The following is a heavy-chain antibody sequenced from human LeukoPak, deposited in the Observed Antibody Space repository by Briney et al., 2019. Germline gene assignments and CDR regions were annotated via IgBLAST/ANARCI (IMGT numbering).Heavy chain of an antibody. V-gene: IGHV3-30*02. CDR3: AKPGGASSIAY. D-gene: IGHD6-6*01. CDR1: GFTFSSYA. J-gene: IGHJ4*02. CDR2: IRNDGSNK. Sequence: PGGSLRLSCAASGFTFSSYAMSWVRQAPGKGLEWVAFIRNDGSNKYYADSVKGRFTISRDNTKNILYLQMNSLRAEDTAVYYCAKPGGASSIAYWGQGTLVTVSS.